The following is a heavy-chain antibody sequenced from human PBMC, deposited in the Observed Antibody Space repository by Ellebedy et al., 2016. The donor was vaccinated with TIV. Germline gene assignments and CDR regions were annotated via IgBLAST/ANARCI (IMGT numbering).Heavy chain of an antibody. J-gene: IGHJ4*02. CDR1: GYRFSSYW. V-gene: IGHV5-51*01. Sequence: KVSCKGSGYRFSSYWIVWVRQMPGKGLQWMGIMYPTDSDTRYSPFFQGLVTISADKSISTAYLQWSSLKASDTAIYYCARGSGYDYFDYWGQGTLVTVSS. D-gene: IGHD5-12*01. CDR3: ARGSGYDYFDY. CDR2: MYPTDSDT.